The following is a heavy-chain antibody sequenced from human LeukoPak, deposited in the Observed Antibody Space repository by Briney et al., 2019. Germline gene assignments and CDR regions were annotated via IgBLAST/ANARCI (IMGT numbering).Heavy chain of an antibody. CDR1: GGSFSGYY. CDR2: INHSGST. J-gene: IGHJ5*02. V-gene: IGHV4-34*01. CDR3: ARGPRFGELLWHWFDP. Sequence: SETLSLTCAVYGGSFSGYYWSWVRQPPGKGLEWIGEINHSGSTNYNPSLKSRVTISVDTSQNQFSLKLRSVTAADTAVYYCARGPRFGELLWHWFDPWGQGTLVTVSS. D-gene: IGHD3-10*01.